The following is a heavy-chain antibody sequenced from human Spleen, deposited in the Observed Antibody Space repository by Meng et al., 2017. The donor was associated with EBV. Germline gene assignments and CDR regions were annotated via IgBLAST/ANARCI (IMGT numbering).Heavy chain of an antibody. Sequence: LRQQESGPGLVRPPENLSLPCQVSRGSITSSSFYWGWVRQPPGKGLEWIGSLYYNGSTLYSLSLNRRVTISADTSRRQFSLKFNSVTPADTAVYFCARLEGDGTGSYFVTWGQGTLVTVSS. CDR3: ARLEGDGTGSYFVT. CDR1: RGSITSSSFY. CDR2: LYYNGST. J-gene: IGHJ5*02. V-gene: IGHV4-39*01. D-gene: IGHD3-10*01.